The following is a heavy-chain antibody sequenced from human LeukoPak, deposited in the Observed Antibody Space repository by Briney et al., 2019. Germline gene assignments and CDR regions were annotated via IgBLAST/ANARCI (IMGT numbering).Heavy chain of an antibody. D-gene: IGHD3-3*01. V-gene: IGHV4-4*07. CDR1: SGSISSYY. Sequence: SETLSLTCTVSSGSISSYYWSWIRQPAGKGLEWIGRIYNGGNTNYNPSLKSRVTMSVDTSKNQFSLKLSSVTAADTAVYYCARLNFWSGYGNWFDPWGQGTLVTVSS. CDR2: IYNGGNT. CDR3: ARLNFWSGYGNWFDP. J-gene: IGHJ5*02.